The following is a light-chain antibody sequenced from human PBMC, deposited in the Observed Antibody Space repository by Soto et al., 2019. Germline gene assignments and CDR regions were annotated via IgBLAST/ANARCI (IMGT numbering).Light chain of an antibody. CDR3: LQYNAYPRS. CDR1: QVIRND. CDR2: AAS. V-gene: IGKV1-17*01. J-gene: IGKJ1*01. Sequence: DIQMTQSPSSLSASVGDRVTITCRASQVIRNDLSWYQKKPGKAPKRLIYAASGLDSRVPSRFSGSGSGTEFTLTISSRQPEDFATYYFLQYNAYPRSFGPGTKVEIK.